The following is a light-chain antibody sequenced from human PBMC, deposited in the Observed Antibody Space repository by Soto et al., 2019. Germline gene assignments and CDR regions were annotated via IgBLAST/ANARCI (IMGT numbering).Light chain of an antibody. J-gene: IGKJ1*01. CDR3: QQYKAVPRT. CDR2: DAS. V-gene: IGKV3-11*01. Sequence: ELVLTQSPATLSLSPGERATLSCRASQSVSSYLAWYQQKPGQAPRLLIYDASNRATGIPARFSGSGSGTDFTLTISSLEPEDFANYYCQQYKAVPRTFGQGTRVEVK. CDR1: QSVSSY.